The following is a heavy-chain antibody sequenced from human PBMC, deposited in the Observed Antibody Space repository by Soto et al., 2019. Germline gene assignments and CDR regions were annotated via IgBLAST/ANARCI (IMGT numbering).Heavy chain of an antibody. Sequence: VKVSCKASGYTFTSYYMHWVRQAPGQGLEWMGIINPSGGSTSYAQKFQGRVTMTRDTSTSTVYMELSSLRSEDTAVYYCARDGPXYXXXXYNXLLCHFDYWGQGTLVTVSS. V-gene: IGHV1-46*03. CDR2: INPSGGST. CDR3: ARDGPXYXXXXYNXLLCHFDY. CDR1: GYTFTSYY. D-gene: IGHD3-22*01. J-gene: IGHJ4*02.